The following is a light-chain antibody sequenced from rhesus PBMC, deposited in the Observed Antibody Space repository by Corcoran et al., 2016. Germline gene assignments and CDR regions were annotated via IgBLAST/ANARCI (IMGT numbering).Light chain of an antibody. J-gene: IGLJ1*01. CDR3: SSDAKSIDII. Sequence: QAALTQSSSVSGSPGQSVTISCTGLSSDIGDYNYVSWYQQHPGKVPKLIIYEVSKRPSGASDRFSGSKSGNTASLTISGLQAEDEADYYCSSDAKSIDIILGTGTRLTVL. CDR2: EVS. V-gene: IGLV2-13*02. CDR1: SSDIGDYNY.